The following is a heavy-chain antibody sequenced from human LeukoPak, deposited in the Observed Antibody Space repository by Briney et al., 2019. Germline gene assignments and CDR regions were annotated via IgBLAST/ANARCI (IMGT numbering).Heavy chain of an antibody. Sequence: SETLSLTCTVSSGPISSSSDHWDWLRQSPGKGLVWLGSIYYVGSTYYHPSFESRLTISVDTSQNQFSLTLSSVTAADTAVHFCASRVADGGWRFHYWGQGTLVTVSS. CDR3: ASRVADGGWRFHY. J-gene: IGHJ4*02. D-gene: IGHD6-19*01. CDR2: IYYVGST. CDR1: SGPISSSSDH. V-gene: IGHV4-39*01.